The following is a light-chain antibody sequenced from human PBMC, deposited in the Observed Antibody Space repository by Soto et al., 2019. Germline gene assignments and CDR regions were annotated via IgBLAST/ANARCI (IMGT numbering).Light chain of an antibody. V-gene: IGKV3-20*01. J-gene: IGKJ2*01. CDR3: QQYGHSPVT. Sequence: EIVLTQSPGTLSLSPGERATLFCRASQSVSSSHLAWYQQKPGRSPRLLIYGASSRTTGIPDRFTGSGSGTDFTLTITRLEPEDFAVYYCQQYGHSPVTFGQGTKVEI. CDR2: GAS. CDR1: QSVSSSH.